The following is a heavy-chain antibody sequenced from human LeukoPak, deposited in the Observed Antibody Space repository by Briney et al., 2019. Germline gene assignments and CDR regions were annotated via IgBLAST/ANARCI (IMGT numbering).Heavy chain of an antibody. D-gene: IGHD6-13*01. CDR2: IYYSGST. V-gene: IGHV4-59*01. CDR1: GGSISSYY. Sequence: SETLSLTCTVSGGSISSYYWSWIRQPPGKGLEWIGYIYYSGSTNYNPSLKSRVTISVDTSKNQFSLKLSSVTAADTAVYYCARGAGYSSSWDYYYYMDVWGKGTTVTISS. CDR3: ARGAGYSSSWDYYYYMDV. J-gene: IGHJ6*03.